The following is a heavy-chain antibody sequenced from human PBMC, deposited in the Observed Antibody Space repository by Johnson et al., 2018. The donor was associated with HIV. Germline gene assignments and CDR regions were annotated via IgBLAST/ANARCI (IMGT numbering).Heavy chain of an antibody. J-gene: IGHJ3*02. CDR3: ARDHLTGNYAFDI. D-gene: IGHD7-27*01. CDR2: ISGSGGST. V-gene: IGHV3-21*04. Sequence: VLLVESGGGLVQPGGSLRLSCVVSGFTFSTYTMHWVRQAPGRGPEWVSAISGSGGSTYSADPLKGRFTISRDNAKTSMDLQMNSLRAEDTALYYCARDHLTGNYAFDIWGQGTMVTVSS. CDR1: GFTFSTYT.